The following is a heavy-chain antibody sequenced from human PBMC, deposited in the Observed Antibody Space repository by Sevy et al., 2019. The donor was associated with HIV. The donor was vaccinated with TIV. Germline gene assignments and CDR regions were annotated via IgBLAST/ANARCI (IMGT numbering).Heavy chain of an antibody. CDR1: GFTFDDYA. Sequence: GGSLRLSCAASGFTFDDYAMHWVRQAPGKGLEWVSGISWNSGSIGYADSVKGRFTISRDNAKNSLYLQMNSRGAEDTALYYCAKGGCPYSSSWYLCSWFDPWGQGTLVTVSS. V-gene: IGHV3-9*01. CDR3: AKGGCPYSSSWYLCSWFDP. D-gene: IGHD6-13*01. J-gene: IGHJ5*02. CDR2: ISWNSGSI.